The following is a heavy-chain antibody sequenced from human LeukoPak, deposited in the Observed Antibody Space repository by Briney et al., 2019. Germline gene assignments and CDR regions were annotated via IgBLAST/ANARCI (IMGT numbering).Heavy chain of an antibody. CDR3: ASGLGFCSGSDCTNLVKDYYYGMNV. V-gene: IGHV3-23*01. J-gene: IGHJ6*02. Sequence: GGSLRLSCAASGFTFSSSAMTWARQAPGKGLEWVSSLTGGSDNSEHADSVKGRFSISRDNSKNTLYLQMNSLTAEDTAVYYCASGLGFCSGSDCTNLVKDYYYGMNVWGQGTTVTVSS. CDR2: LTGGSDNS. CDR1: GFTFSSSA. D-gene: IGHD2-15*01.